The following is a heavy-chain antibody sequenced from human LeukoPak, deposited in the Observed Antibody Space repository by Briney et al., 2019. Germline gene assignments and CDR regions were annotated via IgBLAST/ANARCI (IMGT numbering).Heavy chain of an antibody. V-gene: IGHV1-18*01. CDR2: ISGYSGNT. CDR3: ARDYRGSYYFY. J-gene: IGHJ4*02. Sequence: ASVTVSSKASGYTFTTYGISWVRQAPGQGLEWVGWISGYSGNTDYAQKFQDRVTMTTDTSTSTAYMELRSLSSDDTAVYYCARDYRGSYYFYWGQGTLVTVSS. D-gene: IGHD1-26*01. CDR1: GYTFTTYG.